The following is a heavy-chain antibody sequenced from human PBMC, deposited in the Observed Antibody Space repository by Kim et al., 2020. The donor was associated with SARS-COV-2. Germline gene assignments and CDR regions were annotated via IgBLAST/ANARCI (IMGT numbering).Heavy chain of an antibody. CDR2: MNPNSGNT. CDR1: GYTFTSYD. V-gene: IGHV1-8*01. Sequence: ASVKVSCKASGYTFTSYDINWVRQATGQGLEWMGWMNPNSGNTGYAQKFQGRVTMTRNTSISTAYMELSSLRSEDTAVYYCARAAYSSGWYVLDYYYGMDVWGQGTTVTVSS. J-gene: IGHJ6*02. CDR3: ARAAYSSGWYVLDYYYGMDV. D-gene: IGHD6-19*01.